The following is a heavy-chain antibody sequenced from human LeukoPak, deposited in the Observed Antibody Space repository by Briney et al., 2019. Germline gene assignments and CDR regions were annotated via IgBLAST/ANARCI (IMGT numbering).Heavy chain of an antibody. D-gene: IGHD3-22*01. CDR1: GASFNSDDQY. V-gene: IGHV4-31*03. CDR3: SRGLDSRKLGY. Sequence: SSQTLSLTCTVSGASFNSDDQYWNWIRQSPGKGLEWIGSIHPSGMLYNNPSLESRVTMSRDTSKNQFSLNLNSVTAADTAVYFCSRGLDSRKLGYWGLGILVTVSS. J-gene: IGHJ4*02. CDR2: IHPSGML.